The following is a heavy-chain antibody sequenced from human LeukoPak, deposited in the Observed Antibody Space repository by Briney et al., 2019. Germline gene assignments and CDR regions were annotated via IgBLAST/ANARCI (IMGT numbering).Heavy chain of an antibody. CDR1: GYTFTGHY. CDR3: ARNGYCSGGSCYDFDY. J-gene: IGHJ4*02. CDR2: ISAYNGNT. Sequence: ASVKVSCKASGYTFTGHYIHWVRQAPGQGLEWMGWISAYNGNTNYAQKLQGRVTMTTDTSTSTAYMELRSLRSDDTAVYYCARNGYCSGGSCYDFDYWGQGTLVTVSS. V-gene: IGHV1-18*04. D-gene: IGHD2-15*01.